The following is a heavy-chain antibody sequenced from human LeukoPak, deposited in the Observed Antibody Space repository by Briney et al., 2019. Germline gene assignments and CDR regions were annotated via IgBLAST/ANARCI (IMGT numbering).Heavy chain of an antibody. J-gene: IGHJ4*02. D-gene: IGHD6-6*01. CDR2: IYYSGST. CDR1: GGSISRYY. Sequence: SETLSLTCTVSGGSISRYYWNWIRQPPGKGLEWLGYIYYSGSTNYNPSLNSRVTISVDTSKNQFPLKLSSVTAADTAVYYCARYSSSSLGAGGFDYWGQGIVVTVSS. V-gene: IGHV4-59*08. CDR3: ARYSSSSLGAGGFDY.